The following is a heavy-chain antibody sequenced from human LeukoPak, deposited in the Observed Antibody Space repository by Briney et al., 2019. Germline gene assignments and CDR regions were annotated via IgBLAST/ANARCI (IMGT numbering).Heavy chain of an antibody. Sequence: GASVKVSCKASGRTFSSYAISWVRQAPGQGLEWMGRNIPIFGTANYAQKFQGRVTITTDESTSTAYMELSSLRSEDTAVYYCARDRGTTVTTGKGGWFDPWGQGTLVTVSS. CDR1: GRTFSSYA. CDR3: ARDRGTTVTTGKGGWFDP. D-gene: IGHD4-17*01. V-gene: IGHV1-69*05. J-gene: IGHJ5*02. CDR2: NIPIFGTA.